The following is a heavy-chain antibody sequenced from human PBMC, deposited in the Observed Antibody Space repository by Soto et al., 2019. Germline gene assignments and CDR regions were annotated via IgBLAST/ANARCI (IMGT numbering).Heavy chain of an antibody. CDR3: ANRSLYSGQFDY. J-gene: IGHJ4*02. V-gene: IGHV3-9*01. CDR1: GFTFDDYA. D-gene: IGHD1-26*01. Sequence: EVQLVESGGGLVQPGRSLRLSCAASGFTFDDYAMHWVRQAPGKGLEWVSGISWNSGSIGYADSVKGRFTISRDNAKNSLYLQMNSLRAEDTALYYCANRSLYSGQFDYWGQGTLVTVSS. CDR2: ISWNSGSI.